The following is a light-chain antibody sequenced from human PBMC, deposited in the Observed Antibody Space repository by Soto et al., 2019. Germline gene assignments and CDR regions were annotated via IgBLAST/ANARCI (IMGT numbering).Light chain of an antibody. CDR2: GAS. Sequence: EIVMTQSPATLSVSPGERATLSCRASQRISSNLAWYQQKPGQAPRLLMYGASTRATGIPARFSGSGSGTEFTLIISSLQSEDFAVYYCQQYHNWPLTFGGETNVEIK. CDR3: QQYHNWPLT. J-gene: IGKJ4*01. V-gene: IGKV3D-15*01. CDR1: QRISSN.